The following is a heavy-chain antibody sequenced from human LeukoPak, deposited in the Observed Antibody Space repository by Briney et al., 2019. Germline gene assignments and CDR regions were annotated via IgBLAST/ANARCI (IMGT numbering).Heavy chain of an antibody. J-gene: IGHJ4*02. CDR3: AREYCSGGSCSGWDY. CDR1: GFTFSSYS. CDR2: ISSSSSYI. Sequence: GGSLRLSCAASGFTFSSYSMNWVRQAPGKGLEWVSSISSSSSYIYYADSVKGRFTISRDNAKNSLYLQMNSLRAEDTAVYYCAREYCSGGSCSGWDYWGQGTLVAVSS. V-gene: IGHV3-21*01. D-gene: IGHD2-15*01.